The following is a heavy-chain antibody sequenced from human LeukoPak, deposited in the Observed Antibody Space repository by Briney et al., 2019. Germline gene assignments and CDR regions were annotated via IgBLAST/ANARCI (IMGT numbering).Heavy chain of an antibody. D-gene: IGHD6-19*01. Sequence: GGSLRLSCAASGFTFSSYGMHWVRQAPGKGLDWVAFIRYDGSNKYYADSVKGRFTISRDNSKNTLYLQMNSLRAEDTAVYYCAREFQWLGPTYFDYWGQGTLVTVSS. CDR2: IRYDGSNK. CDR1: GFTFSSYG. CDR3: AREFQWLGPTYFDY. V-gene: IGHV3-30*02. J-gene: IGHJ4*02.